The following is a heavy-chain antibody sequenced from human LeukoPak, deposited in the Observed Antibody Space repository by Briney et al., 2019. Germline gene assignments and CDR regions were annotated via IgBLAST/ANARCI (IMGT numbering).Heavy chain of an antibody. CDR3: ARGIAGYCSSTSCYRGVTD. J-gene: IGHJ4*02. Sequence: GGSLRLSCAASGFTFSNYAILWVRQAPGKGLEWVAVISYDGSSKNFADSVKGRFTISRDNSKNTLYLQMNSLRVEDTAVYYCARGIAGYCSSTSCYRGVTDWGQGTLVTVSS. CDR1: GFTFSNYA. V-gene: IGHV3-30-3*01. CDR2: ISYDGSSK. D-gene: IGHD2-2*02.